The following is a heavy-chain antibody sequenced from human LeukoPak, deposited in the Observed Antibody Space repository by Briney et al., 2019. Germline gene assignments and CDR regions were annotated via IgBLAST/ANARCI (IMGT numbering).Heavy chain of an antibody. V-gene: IGHV3-66*01. J-gene: IGHJ6*03. CDR3: AKGYSSSWNYYYYYMDV. D-gene: IGHD6-13*01. CDR1: GFSVSSNY. CDR2: IYSGGST. Sequence: PGGSLRLSCAASGFSVSSNYMSWVRQAPGKGLEWVSVIYSGGSTYYADSVKGRFTISRDKSKNTLYLQMNSLRAEDTAVYYCAKGYSSSWNYYYYYMDVWGKGTTVTISS.